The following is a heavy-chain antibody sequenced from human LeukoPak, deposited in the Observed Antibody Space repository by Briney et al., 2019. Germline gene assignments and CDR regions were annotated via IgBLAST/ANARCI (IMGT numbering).Heavy chain of an antibody. CDR3: AKDHYWSIDY. Sequence: GRSLRLSCAASGFDFSSNWMHWVRHAPGQGLVWVSRIKGDGISTNYADSVKGRFTISRDIAKNTLYLQMNSLRAEDTGVYYCAKDHYWSIDYWGRGTLVTVSS. CDR1: GFDFSSNW. V-gene: IGHV3-74*01. J-gene: IGHJ4*02. CDR2: IKGDGIST. D-gene: IGHD3-3*01.